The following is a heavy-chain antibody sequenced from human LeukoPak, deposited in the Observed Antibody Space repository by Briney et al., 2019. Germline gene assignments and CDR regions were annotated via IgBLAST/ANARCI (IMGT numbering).Heavy chain of an antibody. CDR1: GFTFNSFA. CDR2: ISAHSGST. J-gene: IGHJ4*02. Sequence: GGSLRLSCAASGFTFNSFAMSWVRQAPGKGLEWVSIISAHSGSTFYAASVKGRFTISRDNSQNTLYLQTNSLRAEDTAVYYCARGKEGLDYWGQGTLVTVSS. V-gene: IGHV3-23*01. CDR3: ARGKEGLDY.